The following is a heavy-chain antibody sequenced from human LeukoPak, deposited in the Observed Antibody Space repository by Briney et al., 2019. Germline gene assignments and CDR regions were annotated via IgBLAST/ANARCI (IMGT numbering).Heavy chain of an antibody. V-gene: IGHV4-39*01. CDR3: ARYTGGRLNPGFYHYYMDV. Sequence: SETLSLTCTVSGGSISSSSYYWGWIRQPPGKGLEWIGSIYYSGSTYYNPSLKSRVTISVDTSKNQFSLKLSSVTAADTAVYYCARYTGGRLNPGFYHYYMDVWGKGTTVTVSS. D-gene: IGHD6-19*01. J-gene: IGHJ6*03. CDR2: IYYSGST. CDR1: GGSISSSSYY.